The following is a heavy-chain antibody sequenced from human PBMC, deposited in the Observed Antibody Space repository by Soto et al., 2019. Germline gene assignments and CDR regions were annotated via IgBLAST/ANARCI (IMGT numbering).Heavy chain of an antibody. Sequence: QVQLVESGGGVVQPGRSLRLSCAASGFTFSSYGMHWVRQAPGKGLEWVAVISYDGSNKYYADSVKGRFTISRDNSKNTLYLQMNSLRAEDTAVYYCAKDLPSGLFDYWGQGTLVTVSS. CDR3: AKDLPSGLFDY. J-gene: IGHJ4*02. V-gene: IGHV3-30*18. CDR1: GFTFSSYG. CDR2: ISYDGSNK.